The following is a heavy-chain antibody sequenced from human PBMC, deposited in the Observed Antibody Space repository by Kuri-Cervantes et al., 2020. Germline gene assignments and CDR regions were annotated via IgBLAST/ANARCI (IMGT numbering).Heavy chain of an antibody. Sequence: ASVKVSCKASGYTFTGYYMHWVRQAPGQGLEWMGWINPNSGGTNYAQKFQGRVTMTRDTSISTAYMELSRLRSDDTAVYYCARDRYGDYVGFHYYYYYGMDVWGQGTTAPSP. CDR1: GYTFTGYY. J-gene: IGHJ6*02. CDR2: INPNSGGT. D-gene: IGHD4-17*01. V-gene: IGHV1-2*02. CDR3: ARDRYGDYVGFHYYYYYGMDV.